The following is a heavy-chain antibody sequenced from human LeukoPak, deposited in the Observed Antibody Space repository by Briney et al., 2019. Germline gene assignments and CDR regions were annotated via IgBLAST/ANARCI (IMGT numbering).Heavy chain of an antibody. D-gene: IGHD2-15*01. CDR3: ASGKVVVAATLQYYGMDV. CDR2: IIPIFGTA. Sequence: SVKVSCKASGGTFSSYAISWVAQAPGQGLEWMGGIIPIFGTANYAQKFQGRVTITADESTSTAYMELSSLRSEDTAVYYCASGKVVVAATLQYYGMDVWGQGTTVTVSS. J-gene: IGHJ6*02. CDR1: GGTFSSYA. V-gene: IGHV1-69*13.